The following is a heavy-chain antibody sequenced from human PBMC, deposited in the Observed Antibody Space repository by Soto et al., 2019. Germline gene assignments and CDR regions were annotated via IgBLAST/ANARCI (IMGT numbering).Heavy chain of an antibody. D-gene: IGHD1-26*01. Sequence: GESLKISCQGSGYNFPSYWVSWVRQMPGKGLEWLGRIDPTDSYTNYSPSFEGHVTISADESSSTAYLQWSSLKASDTAIYYCASREKSLSPYYYPAMDGWGQGTTVTISS. CDR1: GYNFPSYW. CDR2: IDPTDSYT. CDR3: ASREKSLSPYYYPAMDG. V-gene: IGHV5-10-1*01. J-gene: IGHJ6*02.